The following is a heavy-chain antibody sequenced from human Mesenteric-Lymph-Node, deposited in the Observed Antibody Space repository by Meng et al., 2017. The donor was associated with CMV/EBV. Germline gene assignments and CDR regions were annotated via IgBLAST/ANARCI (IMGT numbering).Heavy chain of an antibody. CDR3: ARESYYYDSSGYYYVIDY. D-gene: IGHD3-22*01. CDR1: GGSISSYY. Sequence: GSLRLSCTVSGGSISSYYWSWIRQPPGKGLEWIGYIYYSGSTNYNPSLKSRVTISVDTSKNQFSLRLSAVTAADTAVYYCARESYYYDSSGYYYVIDYWGQGTLVTVSS. J-gene: IGHJ4*02. V-gene: IGHV4-59*01. CDR2: IYYSGST.